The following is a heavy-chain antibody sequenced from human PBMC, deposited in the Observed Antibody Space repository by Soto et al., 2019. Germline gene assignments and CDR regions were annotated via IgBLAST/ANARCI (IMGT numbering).Heavy chain of an antibody. CDR3: AKDYPPIAVAGNFAFDI. CDR1: GFTFSSYA. J-gene: IGHJ3*02. V-gene: IGHV3-23*01. Sequence: GGSLRLSCAASGFTFSSYAMSWVRQAPGKGLEWVSAISGSGGSTYYADSVKGRFTISRDNSKNTLYLQMNSLRAEDTAVYYCAKDYPPIAVAGNFAFDIWGQGTMVTVSS. D-gene: IGHD6-19*01. CDR2: ISGSGGST.